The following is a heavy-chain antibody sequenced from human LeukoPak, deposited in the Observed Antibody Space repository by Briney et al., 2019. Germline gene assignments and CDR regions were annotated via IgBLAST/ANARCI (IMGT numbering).Heavy chain of an antibody. D-gene: IGHD2-15*01. V-gene: IGHV3-33*07. CDR3: AKDLGSRYMDV. J-gene: IGHJ6*04. CDR2: IWHNGSNK. Sequence: GSLRLSCGASGFTFMKYGMYWVRQPPGKGLEWVAVIWHNGSNKYYADSVKGRFTMSRDNSKNTLYLQMNSLRVEDTAMYYCAKDLGSRYMDVWGKGTMVTVSS. CDR1: GFTFMKYG.